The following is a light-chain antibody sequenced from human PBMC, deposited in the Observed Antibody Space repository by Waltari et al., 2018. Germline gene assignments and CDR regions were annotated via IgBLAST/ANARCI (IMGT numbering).Light chain of an antibody. CDR2: DDS. J-gene: IGLJ1*01. CDR1: IGSKP. Sequence: SYVLTQPPSVSVAPGQTARITCGGNIGSKPVHWYQQRPGQAPVLVVYDDSDRPSGIPERFSGSNSGNTATLTISRVEAGDEADYYCQVWRTSSSFYVFGTGTKVTVL. V-gene: IGLV3-21*02. CDR3: QVWRTSSSFYV.